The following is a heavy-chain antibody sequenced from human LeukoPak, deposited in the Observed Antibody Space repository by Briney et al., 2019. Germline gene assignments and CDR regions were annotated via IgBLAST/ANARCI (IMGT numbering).Heavy chain of an antibody. CDR1: GFTFSHYS. Sequence: PGGSLRLSCAASGFTFSHYSMNWVRQAPGKGLEWVSYISSSSSTIFYGDSVKGRFTISRDNAKNSLYLQMNSLRAEDTAVYYCARGHCSGDRCSYSNWFDPWGQGTLVTVSS. D-gene: IGHD2-15*01. CDR3: ARGHCSGDRCSYSNWFDP. J-gene: IGHJ5*02. V-gene: IGHV3-48*01. CDR2: ISSSSSTI.